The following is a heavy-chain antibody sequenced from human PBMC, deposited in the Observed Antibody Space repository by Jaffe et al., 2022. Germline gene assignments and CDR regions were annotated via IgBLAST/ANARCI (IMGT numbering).Heavy chain of an antibody. Sequence: DVQLLESGGGLVQPGGSLRLSCAASGFTFSSCDMSWVRQAPGKGLEWVSTISGSGGSTYYADSVKGRFAISRDNSKNTLYLQMISLRAEDTAVYYCAKAPRLRASWYFDLWGRGTLVTVSS. CDR1: GFTFSSCD. J-gene: IGHJ2*01. CDR2: ISGSGGST. V-gene: IGHV3-23*01. D-gene: IGHD4-17*01. CDR3: AKAPRLRASWYFDL.